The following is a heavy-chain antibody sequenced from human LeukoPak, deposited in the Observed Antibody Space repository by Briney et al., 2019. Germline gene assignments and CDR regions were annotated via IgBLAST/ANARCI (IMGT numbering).Heavy chain of an antibody. J-gene: IGHJ5*02. D-gene: IGHD4-17*01. CDR2: IYYSGST. V-gene: IGHV4-39*01. Sequence: PSETLSLTCTVSGGSISSSSYYWGWIRQPPGKGLEWIGSIYYSGSTYYSPSLKSRVTISVDTSKNQFSLKLSSVTAADTAVYYCARGRRTTVGNWFDPWGQGTLVTVSS. CDR3: ARGRRTTVGNWFDP. CDR1: GGSISSSSYY.